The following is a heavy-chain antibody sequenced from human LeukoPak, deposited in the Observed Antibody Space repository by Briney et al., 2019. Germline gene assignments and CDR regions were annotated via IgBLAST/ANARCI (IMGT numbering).Heavy chain of an antibody. Sequence: GEALQISCKGAGDGFTSYWIGWGRRMPGKGVEWRGIIYPGDSDTRYSPSFQGQVTISADKSISTAYLQWSSLKASDTAMYYCARNNDYFDYWGQGTLVTVSS. D-gene: IGHD1/OR15-1a*01. CDR2: IYPGDSDT. J-gene: IGHJ4*02. CDR1: GDGFTSYW. V-gene: IGHV5-51*01. CDR3: ARNNDYFDY.